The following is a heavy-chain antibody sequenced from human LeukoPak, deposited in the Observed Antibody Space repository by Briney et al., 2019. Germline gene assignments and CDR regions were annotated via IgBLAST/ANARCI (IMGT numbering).Heavy chain of an antibody. Sequence: SETLSLTCAVYGGSFSGYCWSWIRQPPGKGLEWIGEINHSGSTNYNPSLKSRVTISVDTSKNQFSLKLSSVTAADTAVYYCAREGNPKGLVPAAIDFRLDYWGQGTLVTVSS. CDR3: AREGNPKGLVPAAIDFRLDY. V-gene: IGHV4-34*01. CDR2: INHSGST. J-gene: IGHJ4*02. CDR1: GGSFSGYC. D-gene: IGHD2-2*01.